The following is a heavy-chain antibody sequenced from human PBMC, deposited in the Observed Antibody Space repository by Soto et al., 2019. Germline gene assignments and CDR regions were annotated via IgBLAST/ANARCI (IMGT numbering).Heavy chain of an antibody. CDR2: IWYDGRIE. D-gene: IGHD2-21*01. V-gene: IGHV3-33*01. Sequence: GGSLRLSCAASGFTFGTYAMHWVRQAPGKGLEWVAGIWYDGRIENYAESVKGRFSISRDNSKNTVSLHMNSLRVEDTAIYYCARADCGGQCACDYWGQGTLVTVS. CDR3: ARADCGGQCACDY. CDR1: GFTFGTYA. J-gene: IGHJ4*02.